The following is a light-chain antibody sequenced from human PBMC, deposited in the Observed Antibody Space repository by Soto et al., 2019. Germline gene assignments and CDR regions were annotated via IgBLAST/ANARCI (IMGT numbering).Light chain of an antibody. CDR1: ESVGSW. CDR3: QQSYSTPWT. V-gene: IGKV1-39*01. Sequence: DIQMTQSPSSLSASVGDRITITCRANESVGSWLAWYQQKPGKAPKLLIYAASTLPSGVPSRFSGSGSGTDFTLTISSLQPEDFATYYCQQSYSTPWTFGQGTKVDI. J-gene: IGKJ1*01. CDR2: AAS.